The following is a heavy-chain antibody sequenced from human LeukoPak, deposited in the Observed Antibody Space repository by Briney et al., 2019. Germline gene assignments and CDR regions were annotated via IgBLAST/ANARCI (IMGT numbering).Heavy chain of an antibody. Sequence: SETLSLTCTVSGGSISSYYWSWIRQPPGKGLEWIGYIYYSGSTNYNPSHKSRVSISIDTSNNQFSLKLSSVTAADTAVYYCASTYYYDSSGYWVSYSFDYWGQGTLVTVSS. V-gene: IGHV4-59*08. CDR1: GGSISSYY. CDR3: ASTYYYDSSGYWVSYSFDY. J-gene: IGHJ4*02. CDR2: IYYSGST. D-gene: IGHD3-22*01.